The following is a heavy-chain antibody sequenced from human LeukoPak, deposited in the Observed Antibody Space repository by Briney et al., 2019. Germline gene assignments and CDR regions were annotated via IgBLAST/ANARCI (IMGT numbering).Heavy chain of an antibody. Sequence: PGESPRLSCVASGFTFTDHPMNWVRQAPGKGLEWISYIGGDGIAFYADSVKGRLTASKDDARKSMYLQMNSLRVEDTAVYYCAKDRANWAIDDWGQGTQVTVSS. CDR2: IGGDGIA. V-gene: IGHV3-69-1*01. J-gene: IGHJ4*02. CDR1: GFTFTDHP. D-gene: IGHD3-16*01. CDR3: AKDRANWAIDD.